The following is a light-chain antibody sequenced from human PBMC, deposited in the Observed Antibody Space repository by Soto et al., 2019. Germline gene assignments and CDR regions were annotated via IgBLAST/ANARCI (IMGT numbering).Light chain of an antibody. J-gene: IGKJ1*01. CDR1: QGIGTY. CDR2: GAS. Sequence: IQMTQSPSSLSASVGDRVSITCRASQGIGTYLAWYQQKPGKIPKLLIYGASTLQSGVPSRFSGSGSGTDFTLTISSLQPEDVASYYCQKYNSAPTFGQGTKVDIK. V-gene: IGKV1-27*01. CDR3: QKYNSAPT.